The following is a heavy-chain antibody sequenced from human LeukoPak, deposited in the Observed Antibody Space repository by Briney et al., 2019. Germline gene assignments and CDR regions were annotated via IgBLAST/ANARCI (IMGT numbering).Heavy chain of an antibody. CDR3: ARGLGSSWYLRVWFDP. J-gene: IGHJ5*02. V-gene: IGHV1-8*01. CDR2: MNPNSGNT. D-gene: IGHD6-13*01. CDR1: GYTFTSYD. Sequence: ASVKVSCKASGYTFTSYDINWVRQATGQGLEWMGWMNPNSGNTGYAQKFQGRVTMTRNTSISTAYMELSSLRSEDTAVYYCARGLGSSWYLRVWFDPWGQGTLVTVSS.